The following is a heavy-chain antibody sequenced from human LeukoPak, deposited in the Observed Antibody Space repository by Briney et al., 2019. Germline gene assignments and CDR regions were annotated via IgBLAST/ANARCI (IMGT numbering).Heavy chain of an antibody. CDR1: GGSISSYY. CDR2: IFYIGST. CDR3: AKPRNAVYYGAFDI. J-gene: IGHJ3*02. Sequence: SETLSLTCTVSGGSISSYYWSWIRQSPGKGLEWIGYIFYIGSTNYNPSLKSRVTISVDTSKNQFSLKLSSVTAADTAVYYCAKPRNAVYYGAFDIWGQGTMVTVSS. D-gene: IGHD3-10*01. V-gene: IGHV4-59*08.